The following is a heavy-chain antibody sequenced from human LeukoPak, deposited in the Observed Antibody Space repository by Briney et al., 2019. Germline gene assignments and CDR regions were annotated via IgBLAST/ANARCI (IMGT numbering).Heavy chain of an antibody. J-gene: IGHJ4*02. CDR1: GFTFSDYY. CDR3: AKERYFDWSPPYY. Sequence: KPGGSLRLSCAASGFTFSDYYMSWIRQAPGKGLEWVSYISSSGSTIYYADSVKGRFTISRDNSKNTLYLQMNSLRAEDTAVYYCAKERYFDWSPPYYWGQGTLVTVSS. CDR2: ISSSGSTI. V-gene: IGHV3-11*01. D-gene: IGHD3-9*01.